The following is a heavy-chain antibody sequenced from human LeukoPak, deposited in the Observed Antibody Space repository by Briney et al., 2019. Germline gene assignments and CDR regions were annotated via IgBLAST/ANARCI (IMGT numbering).Heavy chain of an antibody. CDR2: IKTDGSEK. CDR3: TSSGWATDAFDI. J-gene: IGHJ3*02. Sequence: GGSLRLSCEGSGFTFSNYWMGWVRQAPGKGLQWVANIKTDGSEKYYVDSVKGRFTISRDNAKNPLYLRMNSLRAEDTAVYYCTSSGWATDAFDIWGQGTMVTVSS. D-gene: IGHD6-25*01. V-gene: IGHV3-7*01. CDR1: GFTFSNYW.